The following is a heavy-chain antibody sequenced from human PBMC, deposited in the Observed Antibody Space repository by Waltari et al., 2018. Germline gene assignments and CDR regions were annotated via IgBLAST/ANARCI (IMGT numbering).Heavy chain of an antibody. V-gene: IGHV4-4*02. J-gene: IGHJ4*02. CDR3: ARDRGRGLYLDS. CDR2: IHGTGKT. D-gene: IGHD1-26*01. Sequence: QLQLQQSGPGLVKLSESLFLSCAVSGDSVSTNYWWSWVRQPPGKGQEWIGQIHGTGKTYYNPSHESRVTVSMDTSNNQFSLRVTSPTAADTAVYFCARDRGRGLYLDSWGQGTLVTVS. CDR1: GDSVSTNYW.